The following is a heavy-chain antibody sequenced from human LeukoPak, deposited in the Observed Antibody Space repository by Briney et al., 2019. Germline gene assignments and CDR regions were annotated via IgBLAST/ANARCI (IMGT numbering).Heavy chain of an antibody. CDR3: AKDPHDRPLGLFDY. CDR1: GFTFDDYA. Sequence: PGGSLRLSCAASGFTFDDYAMHWVRQAPGKGLEWVSGISWNSGSIGYADSVKGRFTISRDNAKNSLYLQMNSLRAEDMALYYRAKDPHDRPLGLFDYWGQGTLVTVSS. CDR2: ISWNSGSI. D-gene: IGHD3-22*01. J-gene: IGHJ4*02. V-gene: IGHV3-9*03.